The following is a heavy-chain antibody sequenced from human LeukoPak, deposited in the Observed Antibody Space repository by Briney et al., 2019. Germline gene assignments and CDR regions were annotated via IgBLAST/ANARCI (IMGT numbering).Heavy chain of an antibody. CDR3: ARHLPVPRGWYDC. CDR2: TYYRSKWYN. D-gene: IGHD3-3*02. Sequence: SQTLSLTCAISGDSVSSSSSSWNWIRQSPSRGLEWLGRTYYRSKWYNDYAASVKSRITINPDTSKNQFSLQLNSVTPEDTAVYYCARHLPVPRGWYDCWGQGTLVTVSS. J-gene: IGHJ5*01. V-gene: IGHV6-1*01. CDR1: GDSVSSSSSS.